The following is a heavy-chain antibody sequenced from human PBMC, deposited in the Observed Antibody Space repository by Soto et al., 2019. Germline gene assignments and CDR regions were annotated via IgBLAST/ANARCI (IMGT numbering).Heavy chain of an antibody. D-gene: IGHD1-20*01. V-gene: IGHV4-59*01. J-gene: IGHJ5*02. Sequence: SETLSLTCTVSGGSISSYYWSWIRQPPGKGLEWIGYIYYSGSTNYNPSLKSRVTISVDTSKNQFSLKLSSVTAADTAAYYCARGQSYNWNDDSKGWFDPWGQGTLVTVSS. CDR3: ARGQSYNWNDDSKGWFDP. CDR2: IYYSGST. CDR1: GGSISSYY.